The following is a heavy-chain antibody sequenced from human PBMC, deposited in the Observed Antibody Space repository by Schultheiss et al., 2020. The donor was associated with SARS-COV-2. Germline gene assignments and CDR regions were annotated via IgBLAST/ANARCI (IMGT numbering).Heavy chain of an antibody. D-gene: IGHD5-18*01. Sequence: GESLKISCKGSGYSFTSYWISWVRQMPGKGLEWMGRIDPSDSYTNYSPSFQGHVTISADKSISTAYLQWSSLKASDTAMYYCARQGWIQLTLTGGMDVWGQGTTVTVSS. CDR2: IDPSDSYT. V-gene: IGHV5-10-1*01. CDR1: GYSFTSYW. CDR3: ARQGWIQLTLTGGMDV. J-gene: IGHJ6*02.